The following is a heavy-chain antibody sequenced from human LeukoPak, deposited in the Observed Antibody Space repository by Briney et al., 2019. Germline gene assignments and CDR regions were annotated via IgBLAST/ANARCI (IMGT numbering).Heavy chain of an antibody. V-gene: IGHV4-38-2*02. CDR1: GYSISSGYY. CDR2: IYYSGST. J-gene: IGHJ6*03. D-gene: IGHD3-10*01. CDR3: ARARNYYGSGSYYSEFHYHYMDV. Sequence: SETLSLTCTVSGYSISSGYYWGWIRQPPGKGLEWIGYIYYSGSTNYNPSLKSRVTISVDTSKNQFSLKLRSVTAADAAVYYCARARNYYGSGSYYSEFHYHYMDVWGKGTTVTISS.